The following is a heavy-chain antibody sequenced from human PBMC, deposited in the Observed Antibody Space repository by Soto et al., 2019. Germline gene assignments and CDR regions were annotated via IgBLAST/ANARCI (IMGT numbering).Heavy chain of an antibody. Sequence: QVQLVESGGGVVQPGRSLRLSCAASGFTFSSYGMHWVRQAPGKGLEWVAVISYDGSNKYYADSVKGRFTISRDNSKNTLYLQMNSLGAEDTAVYYCAKEYGDGPDACDIWGQGTMVTFSS. D-gene: IGHD4-17*01. J-gene: IGHJ3*02. CDR2: ISYDGSNK. CDR3: AKEYGDGPDACDI. V-gene: IGHV3-30*18. CDR1: GFTFSSYG.